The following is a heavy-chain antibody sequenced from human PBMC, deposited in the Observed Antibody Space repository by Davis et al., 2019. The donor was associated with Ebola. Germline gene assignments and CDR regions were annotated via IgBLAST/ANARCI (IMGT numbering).Heavy chain of an antibody. J-gene: IGHJ1*01. Sequence: MPSETLSLTCTVSGGSVSSSTHHWAWIRQPPGKGLEWVGSFSYGDNTHYYNPSLRSRVTISVDTSRNQFSLKLSSVSAADTAIYYCARHSRQTSGWNDCFQHWGQGTLVTVSS. D-gene: IGHD6-19*01. V-gene: IGHV4-39*01. CDR1: GGSVSSSTHH. CDR3: ARHSRQTSGWNDCFQH. CDR2: FSYGDNT.